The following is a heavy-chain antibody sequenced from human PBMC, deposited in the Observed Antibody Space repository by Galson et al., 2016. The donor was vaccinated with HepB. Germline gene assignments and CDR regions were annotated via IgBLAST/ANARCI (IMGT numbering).Heavy chain of an antibody. Sequence: SLRLSCAVSGFSFSNSWMTWVRQTPEKGLEWVADINADGSWRAYVDSVEGRFTTSRDNAENSLYLQMNSLRVEDTAVYYCARPGYRWGQGTLVTVSS. D-gene: IGHD2-15*01. CDR2: INADGSWR. CDR3: ARPGYR. CDR1: GFSFSNSW. V-gene: IGHV3-7*01. J-gene: IGHJ4*02.